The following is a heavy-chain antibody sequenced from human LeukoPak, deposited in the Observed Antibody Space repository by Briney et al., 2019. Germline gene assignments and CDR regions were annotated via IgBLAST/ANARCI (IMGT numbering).Heavy chain of an antibody. D-gene: IGHD6-19*01. CDR1: GGSISSYY. CDR2: ISCSGST. V-gene: IGHV4-59*01. CDR3: AVGPGYSSGWYDY. Sequence: PSENLSLTCNVSGGSISSYYWIWIRQPPGKGLEWIGYISCSGSTYYNPSLESRVTISVDTSKNQFSLKLSSVTAADTAVYYCAVGPGYSSGWYDYWGQGTLVTVSP. J-gene: IGHJ4*02.